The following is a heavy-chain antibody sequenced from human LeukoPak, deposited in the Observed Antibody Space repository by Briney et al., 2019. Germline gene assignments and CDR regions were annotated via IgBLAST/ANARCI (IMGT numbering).Heavy chain of an antibody. CDR2: IRNDGSNK. V-gene: IGHV3-30*02. CDR3: ARGGRTPFDY. J-gene: IGHJ4*02. D-gene: IGHD3-16*01. Sequence: GGSQRLSCAASGFTFSTSGMHWVRQAPGKGLEWVAFIRNDGSNKYYGDSMKGRFTIFRDNSKNTLYLQMNTLRAEDTAAYYCARGGRTPFDYWGQGTLVTVSS. CDR1: GFTFSTSG.